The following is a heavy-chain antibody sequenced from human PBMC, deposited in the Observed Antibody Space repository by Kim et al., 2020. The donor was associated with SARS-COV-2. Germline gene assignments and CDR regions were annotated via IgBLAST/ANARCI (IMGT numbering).Heavy chain of an antibody. V-gene: IGHV3-48*02. CDR3: ARTYYEFWSGYYIYFDY. Sequence: GGSLRLSCAASGFTFSSYSMNWVRQAPGKGLEWVSYISSSSSTIYYADSVKGRFTISRDNAKNSLYLQMNSLRDEETAVYYCARTYYEFWSGYYIYFDYWGQGTLGTVSS. D-gene: IGHD3-3*01. CDR1: GFTFSSYS. CDR2: ISSSSSTI. J-gene: IGHJ4*02.